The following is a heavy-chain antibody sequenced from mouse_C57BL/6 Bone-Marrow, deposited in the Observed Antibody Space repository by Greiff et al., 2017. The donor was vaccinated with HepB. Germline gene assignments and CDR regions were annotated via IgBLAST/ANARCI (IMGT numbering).Heavy chain of an antibody. CDR3: ARGPTVVAWDAMDY. CDR1: GFTFSSYA. V-gene: IGHV5-4*03. CDR2: ISDGGSYT. D-gene: IGHD1-1*01. J-gene: IGHJ4*01. Sequence: VKLVESGGGLVKPGGSLKLSCAASGFTFSSYAMSWVRQTPEKRLEWVATISDGGSYTYYPDNVKGRFTISRDNAKNNLYLQMSHLKSEDTAMYYCARGPTVVAWDAMDYWGQGTSVTVSS.